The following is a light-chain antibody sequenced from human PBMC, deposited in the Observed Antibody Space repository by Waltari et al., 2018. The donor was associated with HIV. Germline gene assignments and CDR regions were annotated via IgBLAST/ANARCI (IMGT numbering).Light chain of an antibody. CDR2: DVN. J-gene: IGLJ1*01. CDR3: CAYAAGHVSYV. Sequence: QSALTQPPSVSGSPGQSVSISCSGTTSDVVFYVYVSWYQQYPGKAPKLIIFDVNQRPSGVPERFSGSKSGNTASLTISGLQTEDEADYFCCAYAAGHVSYVFGNGTAVAVL. CDR1: TSDVVFYVY. V-gene: IGLV2-11*01.